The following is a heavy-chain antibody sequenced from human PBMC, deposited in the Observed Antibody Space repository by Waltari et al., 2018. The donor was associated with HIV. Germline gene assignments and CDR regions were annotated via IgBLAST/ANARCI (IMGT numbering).Heavy chain of an antibody. V-gene: IGHV7-4-1*02. J-gene: IGHJ5*02. CDR1: GYIFTTHP. CDR3: AKLGNYNWLDP. CDR2: INTITGNP. D-gene: IGHD7-27*01. Sequence: QFQLVHSGSDLKKPGASVRVPCKASGYIFTTHPLNSGRQAPGQGLEWMGWINTITGNPTYAQGFTGRFVFSLDTSVSTAYLQISSLKPEDTAVYYCAKLGNYNWLDPWGQGTLVTVSS.